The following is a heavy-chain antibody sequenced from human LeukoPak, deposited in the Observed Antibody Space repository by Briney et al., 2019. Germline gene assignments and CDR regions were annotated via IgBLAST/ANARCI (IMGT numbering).Heavy chain of an antibody. CDR1: GFTFSSYG. D-gene: IGHD6-19*01. Sequence: GRSLRLSCAAPGFTFSSYGMHWVRQAPGKGLEWVAVIWYDGSNKYYADSVKGRFTISRDNSKNTLYLQMNSLRAEDTAVYYCAREADYSSGWSYYYYYGMDVWGQGTTVTVSS. V-gene: IGHV3-30*19. CDR2: IWYDGSNK. CDR3: AREADYSSGWSYYYYYGMDV. J-gene: IGHJ6*02.